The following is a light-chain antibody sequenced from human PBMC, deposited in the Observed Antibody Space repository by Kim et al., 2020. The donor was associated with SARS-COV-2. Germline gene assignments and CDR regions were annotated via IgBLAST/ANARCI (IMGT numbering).Light chain of an antibody. J-gene: IGLJ2*01. CDR3: QSYDSSLSGFVV. Sequence: GTTSCTGSSSNMGAGFEVHWYQQLPGTAPKLLIYDNNNRPSGVPDRFSGSKSGTSASLAITGLQAEDEADYYCQSYDSSLSGFVVFGGGTQLTVL. CDR1: SSNMGAGFE. CDR2: DNN. V-gene: IGLV1-40*01.